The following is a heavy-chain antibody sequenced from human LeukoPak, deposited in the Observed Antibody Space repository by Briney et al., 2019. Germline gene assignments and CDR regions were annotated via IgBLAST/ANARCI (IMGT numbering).Heavy chain of an antibody. CDR3: ARVGAAFDY. CDR2: INHSGNT. J-gene: IGHJ4*02. V-gene: IGHV4-34*01. Sequence: SETLSLTCAVYGGSFSGYYWSWIRQPPGKGLEWFGEINHSGNTAYNPSLKSRVSISVDTSKDQFSLNLTSFTAADTALYYCARVGAAFDYWGQGTLVTVSS. D-gene: IGHD4/OR15-4a*01. CDR1: GGSFSGYY.